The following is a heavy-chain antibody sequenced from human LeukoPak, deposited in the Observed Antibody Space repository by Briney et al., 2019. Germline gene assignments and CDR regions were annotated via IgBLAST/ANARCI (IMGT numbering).Heavy chain of an antibody. CDR2: INPNSGGT. V-gene: IGHV1-2*06. CDR3: ARAGSGRNFDY. Sequence: RASVKVSCKASGGSFRSYAINWVRQAPGQGLEWMGRINPNSGGTNYAQKFQGRVTMTRDTSISTAYMELSRLRSDDTAVYYCARAGSGRNFDYWGQGTLVTVSS. J-gene: IGHJ4*02. D-gene: IGHD1-26*01. CDR1: GGSFRSYA.